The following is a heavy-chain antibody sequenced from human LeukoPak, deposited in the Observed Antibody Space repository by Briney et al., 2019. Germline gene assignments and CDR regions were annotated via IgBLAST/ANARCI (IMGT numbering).Heavy chain of an antibody. V-gene: IGHV3-20*04. Sequence: GGSLRLSCAASGFTFSDYYMTWIRQAPGKGLEWVSGINWNGGSTGYADSVKGRFTISRDNSKNTLYLQMNSLRAEDTAVYYCAKDPRTTVTTGWFDPWGQGTLVTVSS. CDR3: AKDPRTTVTTGWFDP. J-gene: IGHJ5*02. D-gene: IGHD4-17*01. CDR1: GFTFSDYY. CDR2: INWNGGST.